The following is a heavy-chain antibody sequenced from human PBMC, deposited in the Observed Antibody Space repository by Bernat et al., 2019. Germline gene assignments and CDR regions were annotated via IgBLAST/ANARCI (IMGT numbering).Heavy chain of an antibody. CDR3: ARESSDVDTAMAPLLDSMGFDP. D-gene: IGHD5-18*01. J-gene: IGHJ5*02. CDR1: GFTFSSYG. Sequence: QVQLVESGGGVVQPGRSLRLSCAASGFTFSSYGMHWVRQAPGKGLEWVAVIWYDGSNKYYADSVKGRFTISRDNSKNTLYLQMNSLRDEDTAVYYCARESSDVDTAMAPLLDSMGFDPWGQGTLVTVSS. V-gene: IGHV3-33*01. CDR2: IWYDGSNK.